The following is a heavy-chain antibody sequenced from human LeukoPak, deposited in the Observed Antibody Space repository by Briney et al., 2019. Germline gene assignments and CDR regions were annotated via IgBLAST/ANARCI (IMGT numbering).Heavy chain of an antibody. D-gene: IGHD2-2*02. CDR1: GFTVSSNY. Sequence: GGSLRLSCAASGFTVSSNYMSWVRQAPGKGLEWVSVISTSGSTYYADSVRGRFTISRDNSKNTLYLQMNSLRAEDTAVYYCAKHGCTGTRCYINYWGQGTLVTVSS. CDR2: ISTSGST. V-gene: IGHV3-66*04. CDR3: AKHGCTGTRCYINY. J-gene: IGHJ4*02.